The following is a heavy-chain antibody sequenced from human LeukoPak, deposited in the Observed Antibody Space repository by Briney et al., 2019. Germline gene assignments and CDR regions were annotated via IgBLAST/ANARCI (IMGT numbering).Heavy chain of an antibody. CDR1: GGTFSSYA. CDR3: ASRYCSGGSCYLSLDY. Sequence: SVKVSCKASGGTFSSYAISWVRQAPGQGLEWMGRIIPILGIANYAQKFQGRVTITADKPTSTAYMELSSLRSEDTAVYYCASRYCSGGSCYLSLDYWGQGTLVTVSS. V-gene: IGHV1-69*04. J-gene: IGHJ4*02. CDR2: IIPILGIA. D-gene: IGHD2-15*01.